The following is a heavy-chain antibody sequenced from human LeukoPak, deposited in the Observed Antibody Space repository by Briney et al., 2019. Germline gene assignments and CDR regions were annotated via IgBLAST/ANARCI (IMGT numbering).Heavy chain of an antibody. D-gene: IGHD6-13*01. CDR2: INPNSGGT. CDR1: GYTFTGYY. J-gene: IGHJ5*02. CDR3: ARAGSSSDWFDP. V-gene: IGHV1-2*02. Sequence: ASVKASCKASGYTFTGYYMHWVRQAPGQGLEWMGWINPNSGGTNYAQKFQGRVTMTRDTSISTAYMELSRLRSDDTAVYYCARAGSSSDWFDPWGQGTLVTVSS.